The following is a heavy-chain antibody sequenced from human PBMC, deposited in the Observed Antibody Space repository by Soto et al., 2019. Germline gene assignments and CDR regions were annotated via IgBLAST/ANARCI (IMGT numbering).Heavy chain of an antibody. CDR3: TRDYRNWNAGGFDP. J-gene: IGHJ5*02. CDR1: GYTFTTYS. V-gene: IGHV1-3*01. CDR2: INAGNGNT. D-gene: IGHD1-1*01. Sequence: ASVKVSCKASGYTFTTYSMHWVRQAPGQRLEWMGWINAGNGNTVYSQKFQGRVTITRDTSASTAYMELSSLRSEDTAVYYCTRDYRNWNAGGFDPWGQGTLVTVSS.